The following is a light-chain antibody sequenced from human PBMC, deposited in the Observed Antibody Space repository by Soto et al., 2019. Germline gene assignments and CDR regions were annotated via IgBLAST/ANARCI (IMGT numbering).Light chain of an antibody. V-gene: IGLV7-46*01. CDR2: DTS. CDR1: TGTLTSGHF. CDR3: LLYYSGARV. Sequence: QTVVTQEPSLTVSPGGTVTLTCGSSTGTLTSGHFPYWFQQKPGQAPRALIFDTSNRHSWTPARFSGSLLGDKAALTLSGAQPEDEADYYCLLYYSGARVFGGGTKVTVL. J-gene: IGLJ2*01.